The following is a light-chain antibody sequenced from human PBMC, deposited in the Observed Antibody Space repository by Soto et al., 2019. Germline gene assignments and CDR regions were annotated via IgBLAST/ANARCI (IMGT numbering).Light chain of an antibody. CDR1: SSDVCSYNY. V-gene: IGLV2-14*03. CDR2: DVS. Sequence: QSALTQPASVSVSPGQSITISCTGTSSDVCSYNYVSWYQHHPGKAPKLMIYDVSNRPSGVSNRFSGSKSGNTASLSISGLQPEDEADYYCSSYRTSNTRQIVCGTGTKVTVL. J-gene: IGLJ1*01. CDR3: SSYRTSNTRQIV.